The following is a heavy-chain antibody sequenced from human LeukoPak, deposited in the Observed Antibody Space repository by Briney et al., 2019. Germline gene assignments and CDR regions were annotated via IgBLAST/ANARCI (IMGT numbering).Heavy chain of an antibody. J-gene: IGHJ4*02. CDR1: GFTFSSYA. CDR3: ARVSGYYLWYFDS. CDR2: ISYDGSNT. Sequence: GGSLRLSCAASGFTFSSYAMHWVRQAPGKGLEWVAFISYDGSNTYFADSVKGRFTISRDNSKNTLYLQMNSLRTEDTAVYYCARVSGYYLWYFDSWGQGSLVTVSS. D-gene: IGHD3-22*01. V-gene: IGHV3-30*04.